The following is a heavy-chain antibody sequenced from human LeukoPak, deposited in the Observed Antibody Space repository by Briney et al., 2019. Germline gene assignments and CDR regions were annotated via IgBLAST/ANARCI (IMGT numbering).Heavy chain of an antibody. CDR3: ARGRPSRTYYFDL. CDR2: IWYDGIDK. Sequence: GGSLRLSCAAPGFTFRSYAIHWVPQAPGKGLERVAVIWYDGIDKYYEDSVKGRFTISRDNSKNTVYVQMNSLRAEDTAVYYCARGRPSRTYYFDLWGQGTLVTVSS. D-gene: IGHD6-13*01. CDR1: GFTFRSYA. J-gene: IGHJ4*02. V-gene: IGHV3-33*01.